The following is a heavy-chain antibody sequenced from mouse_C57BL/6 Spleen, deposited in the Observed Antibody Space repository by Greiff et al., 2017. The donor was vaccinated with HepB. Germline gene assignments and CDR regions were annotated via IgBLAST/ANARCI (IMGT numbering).Heavy chain of an antibody. CDR2: INPNNGGT. D-gene: IGHD3-2*02. J-gene: IGHJ3*01. CDR1: GYTFTDYY. CDR3: ARSGLRPSFAY. Sequence: VQLKESGPELVKPGASVKISCKASGYTFTDYYMNWVKQSHGKSLEWIGDINPNNGGTSYNQKFKGKATLTVDKSSSTAYMELRSLTSEDSAVYYCARSGLRPSFAYWGQGTLVTVSA. V-gene: IGHV1-26*01.